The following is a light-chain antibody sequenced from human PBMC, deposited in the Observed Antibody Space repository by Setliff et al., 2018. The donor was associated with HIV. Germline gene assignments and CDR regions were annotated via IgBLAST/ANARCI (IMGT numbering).Light chain of an antibody. CDR3: CSYAGSSTFV. CDR2: EVS. CDR1: SSDVGSYDL. J-gene: IGLJ1*01. V-gene: IGLV2-23*02. Sequence: LTQPASVSGSPGQSITISCTGTSSDVGSYDLVSWYQQHPGKAPKVMIYEVSKRLSGVSNRFSGSKSGNTASLTISGLQAEDEADYYCCSYAGSSTFVFGIGTKVTVL.